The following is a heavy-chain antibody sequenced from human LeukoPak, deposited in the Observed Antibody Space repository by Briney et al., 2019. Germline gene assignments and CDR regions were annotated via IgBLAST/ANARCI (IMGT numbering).Heavy chain of an antibody. J-gene: IGHJ4*01. CDR1: GFTFSTYA. D-gene: IGHD1-1*01. CDR2: IDIYSTKT. CDR3: ARDWKADF. V-gene: IGHV3-23*05. Sequence: GGSLRLSCATSGFTFSTYAMTWVRQAPGKGLEWVSAIDIYSTKTNYADSVKGRFTISRDNSKNTLYLQMNSLRGEDTAIYYCARDWKADFWGHGILVTVSS.